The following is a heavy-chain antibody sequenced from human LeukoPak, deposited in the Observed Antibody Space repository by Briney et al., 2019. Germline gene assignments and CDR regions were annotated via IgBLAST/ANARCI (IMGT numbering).Heavy chain of an antibody. CDR2: ISSSSSYI. J-gene: IGHJ4*02. V-gene: IGHV3-21*01. Sequence: KSGGSLRLSCAASGFTFSSYSMNWVRQAPGKGLEWVSSISSSSSYIYYADSVKGRFTISRDNAKNSLYLQMNSLRAEDTAVYYCASWPGGWYGEDSWGQGTLVTVSS. CDR3: ASWPGGWYGEDS. CDR1: GFTFSSYS. D-gene: IGHD6-19*01.